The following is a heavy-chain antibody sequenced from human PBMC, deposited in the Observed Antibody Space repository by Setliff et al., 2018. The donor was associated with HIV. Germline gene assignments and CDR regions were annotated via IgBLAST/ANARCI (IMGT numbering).Heavy chain of an antibody. CDR3: VRRDNLVVTLTYYFDS. CDR1: GYSFTNYW. J-gene: IGHJ4*02. Sequence: PGESLKISCQASGYSFTNYWIGWVRQMPGKGLEWMGIIFPGDSDTRYSPSFQGQVIIPADKSISTAYLHLSSLKASDTAIYYCVRRDNLVVTLTYYFDSWGQGTLVTVSS. CDR2: IFPGDSDT. D-gene: IGHD2-21*02. V-gene: IGHV5-51*01.